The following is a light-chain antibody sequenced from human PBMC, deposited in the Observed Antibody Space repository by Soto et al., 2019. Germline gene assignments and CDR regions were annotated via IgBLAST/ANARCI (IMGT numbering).Light chain of an antibody. V-gene: IGKV1-5*03. CDR2: KAS. CDR1: QSISSW. J-gene: IGKJ1*01. CDR3: QQYNDKWT. Sequence: DIQMTQSASTLSASVGDRVTITCRASQSISSWLAWYQQKPGKAPNLLIYKASSLQSGVPSRFSGSGSGTEFTLTISSLQPDDCGTYYCQQYNDKWTFGQGTKVDIK.